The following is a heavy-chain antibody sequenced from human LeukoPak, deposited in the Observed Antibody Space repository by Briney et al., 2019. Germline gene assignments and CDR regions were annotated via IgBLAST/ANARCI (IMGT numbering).Heavy chain of an antibody. CDR3: ARPIAGYSSGPSAFDI. J-gene: IGHJ3*02. D-gene: IGHD6-19*01. V-gene: IGHV3-21*01. CDR1: GFTFSSYS. CDR2: ISSSSSYI. Sequence: GGSLRLSCAASGFTFSSYSMNWVRQAPGKGLEWVSSISSSSSYIYYADAVKGRFTISRDNAKNSLYLQMNSLRAEDTAVYYCARPIAGYSSGPSAFDIWGQGTMVTVSS.